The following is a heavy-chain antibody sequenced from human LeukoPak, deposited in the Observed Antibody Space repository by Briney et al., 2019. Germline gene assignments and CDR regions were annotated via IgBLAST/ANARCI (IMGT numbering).Heavy chain of an antibody. D-gene: IGHD3-22*01. CDR2: IYPGDSDT. CDR3: ARLSYYYDISGYLYFDY. Sequence: GESLKIPCKGSGYSFTSYWIGWVRQMPGKGLEWMGIIYPGDSDTRYSPSFQGQVTISADKSISTAYLQWSSLKASDTAMYYCARLSYYYDISGYLYFDYWGQGTLVTVSS. J-gene: IGHJ4*02. CDR1: GYSFTSYW. V-gene: IGHV5-51*01.